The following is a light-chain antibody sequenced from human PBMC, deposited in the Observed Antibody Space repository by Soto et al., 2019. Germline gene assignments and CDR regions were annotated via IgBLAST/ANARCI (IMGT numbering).Light chain of an antibody. CDR2: YDR. CDR1: NIGSKS. Sequence: SYELTQPPSVSVAPGKTARITCGANNIGSKSVHWYQQKPGQAPVLVISYDRDRPSGIPERFSGSNSGHTATLTISRVEAADEADYFCQVWDTSADHPVVFGGGTKLTVL. J-gene: IGLJ2*01. V-gene: IGLV3-21*04. CDR3: QVWDTSADHPVV.